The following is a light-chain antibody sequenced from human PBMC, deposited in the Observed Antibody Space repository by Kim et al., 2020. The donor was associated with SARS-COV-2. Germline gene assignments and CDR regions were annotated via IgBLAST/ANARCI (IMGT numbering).Light chain of an antibody. CDR2: SNN. CDR1: WSNIGRNA. V-gene: IGLV1-44*01. CDR3: AAWDDSLNGVV. Sequence: GQRFTISCSGRWSNIGRNALNWYQQLPGTAPQLLIYSNNERFSGVSDRFSGSKSGSSASLAINGLQSEDEGDYYCAAWDDSLNGVVFGGGTQLTVL. J-gene: IGLJ2*01.